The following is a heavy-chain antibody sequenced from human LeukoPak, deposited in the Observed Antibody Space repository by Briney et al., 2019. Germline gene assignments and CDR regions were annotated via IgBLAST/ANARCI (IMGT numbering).Heavy chain of an antibody. Sequence: FQGRVTITRDTSASTAYMELSSLRSEDTAVYYCARVGYYGSGSYYILFDYWGQGTLVTVSS. D-gene: IGHD3-10*01. J-gene: IGHJ4*02. V-gene: IGHV1-3*01. CDR3: ARVGYYGSGSYYILFDY.